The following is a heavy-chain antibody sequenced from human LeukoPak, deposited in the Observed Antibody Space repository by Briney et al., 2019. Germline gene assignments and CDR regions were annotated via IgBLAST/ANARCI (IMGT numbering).Heavy chain of an antibody. CDR3: ARDSVPDSSGYGWFDP. J-gene: IGHJ5*02. CDR2: ISSSSSYI. D-gene: IGHD3-22*01. Sequence: GGSLRLSCAASGFTFSSYSMNWVRQAPGKGLEWVSSISSSSSYIYYADSVKGRFTISRDNAKNSLYLQMNSLRAEDTAVYYCARDSVPDSSGYGWFDPWGQGTLVTVSS. V-gene: IGHV3-21*01. CDR1: GFTFSSYS.